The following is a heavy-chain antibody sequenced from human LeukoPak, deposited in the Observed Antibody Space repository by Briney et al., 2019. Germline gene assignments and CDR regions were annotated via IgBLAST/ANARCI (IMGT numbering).Heavy chain of an antibody. CDR1: GFTFTTYS. Sequence: PGGSLRLSCAASGFTFTTYSMSWVRQAPGKGLESVSAIRGSGGSTYYADSVKGRFTISRDNAKNSLYLQMNSLRAEDTAVYYCARDRPMTTVVTPYSYWGQGTLVTVSS. D-gene: IGHD4-23*01. CDR2: IRGSGGST. CDR3: ARDRPMTTVVTPYSY. J-gene: IGHJ4*02. V-gene: IGHV3-23*01.